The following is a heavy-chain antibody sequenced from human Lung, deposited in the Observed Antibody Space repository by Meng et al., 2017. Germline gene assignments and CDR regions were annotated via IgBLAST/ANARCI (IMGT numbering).Heavy chain of an antibody. Sequence: SVNVSCKSLVGIFSNYVIGWVRQAPGQGLEWMGGINAVFGTTNYAQKFQDRVTITSDESTSTVYMELTRLASEDTAGYFCARKAGNCISTTCYSLDYWGQGTLVTFAS. D-gene: IGHD2-2*01. CDR2: INAVFGTT. V-gene: IGHV1-69*13. CDR1: VGIFSNYV. J-gene: IGHJ4*02. CDR3: ARKAGNCISTTCYSLDY.